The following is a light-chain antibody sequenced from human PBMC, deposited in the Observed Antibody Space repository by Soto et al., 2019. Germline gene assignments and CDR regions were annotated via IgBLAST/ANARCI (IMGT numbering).Light chain of an antibody. CDR2: DVS. CDR1: SSDVGGYNY. Sequence: QSALTQPASVSGSPGQSITISCTGTSSDVGGYNYVSWYQQHPGKAPKLMIYDVSNRPSGVSNRFAGSKSGNTASLTISGLQAEDDADYYCSSYTSSSTPLYVVGTGTKLTVL. J-gene: IGLJ1*01. CDR3: SSYTSSSTPLYV. V-gene: IGLV2-14*01.